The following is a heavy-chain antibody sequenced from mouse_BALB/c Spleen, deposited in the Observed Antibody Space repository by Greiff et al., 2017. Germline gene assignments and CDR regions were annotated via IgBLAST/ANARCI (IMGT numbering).Heavy chain of an antibody. D-gene: IGHD2-4*01. CDR2: IDPANGNT. J-gene: IGHJ4*01. CDR3: ARATMITTRRAMDY. Sequence: EVQLQQSGAELVKPGASVKLSCTASGFNIKDTYMHWVKQRPEQGLEWIGRIDPANGNTKYDPKFQGKATITADTSSNTAYLQLSSLTSEDTAVYYCARATMITTRRAMDYWGQGTSVTVSS. CDR1: GFNIKDTY. V-gene: IGHV14-3*02.